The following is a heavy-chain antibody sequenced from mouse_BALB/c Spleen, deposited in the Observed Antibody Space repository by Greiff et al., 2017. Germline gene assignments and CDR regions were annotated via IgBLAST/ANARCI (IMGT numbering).Heavy chain of an antibody. CDR3: ARTVTTVVAYYAMDY. CDR1: GYSITSDYA. J-gene: IGHJ4*01. CDR2: ISYSGST. V-gene: IGHV3-2*02. D-gene: IGHD1-1*01. Sequence: DVKLVESGPGLVKPSQSLSLTCTVTGYSITSDYAWNWIRQFPGNKLEWMGYISYSGSTSYNPSLKSRISITRDTSKNQFFLQLNSVTTEDTATYYCARTVTTVVAYYAMDYWGQGTSVTVSS.